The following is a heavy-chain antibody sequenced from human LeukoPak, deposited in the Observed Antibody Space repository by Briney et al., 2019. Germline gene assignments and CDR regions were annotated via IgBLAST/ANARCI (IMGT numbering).Heavy chain of an antibody. CDR2: ISSSSSYI. Sequence: GGSLRLSCAASGFTFSSYSMNWVRQAPGEGLEWVSSISSSSSYIYYADSVKGRFTISRDNAKNSLYLQMNSLRAEDTAVYYCARGPGIVVVPAAIKGYYYYYMDVWGKGTTVTVSS. J-gene: IGHJ6*03. CDR3: ARGPGIVVVPAAIKGYYYYYMDV. CDR1: GFTFSSYS. V-gene: IGHV3-21*01. D-gene: IGHD2-2*02.